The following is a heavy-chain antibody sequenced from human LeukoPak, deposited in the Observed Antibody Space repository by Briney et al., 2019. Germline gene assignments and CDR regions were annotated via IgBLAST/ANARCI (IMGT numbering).Heavy chain of an antibody. Sequence: PGGSLRLSCAASGFTFSSYGMHWVRQAPGKGLEWVAFIRYDGSNKYYADSVKGRFTISRDNSKNTLYLQMNSLRAEDTAVYYCARVIAAAGTVPYYFDYWGQGTLVTVFS. D-gene: IGHD6-13*01. CDR2: IRYDGSNK. CDR1: GFTFSSYG. CDR3: ARVIAAAGTVPYYFDY. J-gene: IGHJ4*02. V-gene: IGHV3-30*02.